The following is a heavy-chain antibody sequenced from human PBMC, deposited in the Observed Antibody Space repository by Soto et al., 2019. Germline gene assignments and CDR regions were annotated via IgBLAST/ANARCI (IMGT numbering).Heavy chain of an antibody. V-gene: IGHV1-18*04. CDR3: ARDSWLGYSYGYGYYYYGMDV. CDR2: ISAYNGNT. D-gene: IGHD5-18*01. Sequence: SAKVSFRASGYTVTSDGVRWVRQAPGQGVECMGWISAYNGNTNYAQKLQGRVTMTTDTSTSTAYMEPRSLRSDDTAVYYCARDSWLGYSYGYGYYYYGMDVWGQGTTVTVSS. CDR1: GYTVTSDG. J-gene: IGHJ6*02.